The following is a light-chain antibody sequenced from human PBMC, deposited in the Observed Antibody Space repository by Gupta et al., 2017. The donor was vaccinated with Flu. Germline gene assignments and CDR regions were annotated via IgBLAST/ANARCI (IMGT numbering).Light chain of an antibody. J-gene: IGLJ3*02. CDR2: SNN. CDR1: SSNIGSNT. V-gene: IGLV1-44*01. Sequence: QSVLTQPPSASGTPGQRVTISCSGSSSNIGSNTVNWYQQLPGTAPKLLIYSNNQRPSGVPDRFSGSKSGTSASLAISGLQSEDEADYYCAACDDSLNGWVFGGGIKLTVL. CDR3: AACDDSLNGWV.